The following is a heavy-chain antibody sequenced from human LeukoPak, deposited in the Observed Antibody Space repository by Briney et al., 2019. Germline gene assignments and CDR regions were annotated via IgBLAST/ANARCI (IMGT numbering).Heavy chain of an antibody. CDR1: GESFSGYS. V-gene: IGHV4-34*01. D-gene: IGHD6-19*01. Sequence: PSETLSLTCVVYGESFSGYSWSWIRQPPGKGLEWIGEINQRRNTNYNPSLKSRVTISIDTSKDQFSLKLSSVTAADTAVYYCARHGWHAWYFDLWGRGTLVTVSS. CDR3: ARHGWHAWYFDL. CDR2: INQRRNT. J-gene: IGHJ2*01.